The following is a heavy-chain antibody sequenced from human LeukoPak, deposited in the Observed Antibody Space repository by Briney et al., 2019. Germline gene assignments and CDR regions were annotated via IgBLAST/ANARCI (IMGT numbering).Heavy chain of an antibody. D-gene: IGHD1-26*01. V-gene: IGHV1-2*02. CDR3: ARGAGATRSFYYYGMDV. CDR1: GYTFTGYY. CDR2: INPNSGGT. J-gene: IGHJ6*02. Sequence: GASVKVSCKASGYTFTGYYMHWARQAPGQGLEWMGWINPNSGGTNYAQKFQGRVTMTRDTSISTAYMELSRLRSDDTAVYYCARGAGATRSFYYYGMDVWGQGTTVTVSS.